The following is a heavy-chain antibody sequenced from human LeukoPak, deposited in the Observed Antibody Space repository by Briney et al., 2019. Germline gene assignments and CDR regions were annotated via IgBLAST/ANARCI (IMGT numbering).Heavy chain of an antibody. CDR1: GGTFSSYA. J-gene: IGHJ5*02. V-gene: IGHV1-69*06. CDR2: IIPIFGTA. D-gene: IGHD3-10*01. CDR3: AGCKWFGELLSNWFDP. Sequence: ASVKVSCKASGGTFSSYAISWVRQAPGQGLEWMGGIIPIFGTANYAQKFQGRVTITADKSTSTAYMELSSLRSEDTAVYYCAGCKWFGELLSNWFDPWGQGTLVTVSS.